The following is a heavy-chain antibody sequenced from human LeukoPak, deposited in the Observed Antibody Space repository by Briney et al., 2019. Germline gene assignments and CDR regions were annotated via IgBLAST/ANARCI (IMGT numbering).Heavy chain of an antibody. Sequence: GGSLRLSCAASGFTFSSYSMNWVRQAPGKGLEWVSSISSSSSYIYYADSVKGRFTIPRDNAKNSLYLQMNSLRAEDTAVYYCASSGYDFQGGYFDYWGQGTLVTVSS. CDR3: ASSGYDFQGGYFDY. D-gene: IGHD5-12*01. CDR2: ISSSSSYI. J-gene: IGHJ4*02. V-gene: IGHV3-21*04. CDR1: GFTFSSYS.